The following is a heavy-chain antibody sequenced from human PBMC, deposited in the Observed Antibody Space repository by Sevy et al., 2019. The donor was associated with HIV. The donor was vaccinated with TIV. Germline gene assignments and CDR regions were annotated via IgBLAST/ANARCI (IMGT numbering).Heavy chain of an antibody. V-gene: IGHV1-2*02. CDR3: AREGRPSSWYDTIYYYYYYMDV. D-gene: IGHD6-13*01. Sequence: ASVKVSCKASGYTFTGYYMHWLRQAPGQGLEWMGWINPNSGGTNYAQKFQGRVTMTRDTSISTAYMELSRLRSDDTAVYYCAREGRPSSWYDTIYYYYYYMDVWGKGTTVTVSS. CDR2: INPNSGGT. J-gene: IGHJ6*03. CDR1: GYTFTGYY.